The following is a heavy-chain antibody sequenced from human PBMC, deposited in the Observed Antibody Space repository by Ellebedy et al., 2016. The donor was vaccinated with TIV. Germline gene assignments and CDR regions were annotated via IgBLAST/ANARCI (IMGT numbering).Heavy chain of an antibody. CDR1: GLIFSSYG. J-gene: IGHJ3*02. V-gene: IGHV3-23*01. CDR2: ISGSGGST. Sequence: PGGSLRLSCAASGLIFSSYGMHWVRQAPGRGLEWVSAISGSGGSTYYADSVKGRFTISRDNSKNTLYLQMNSLRAEDTAVYYCAKEGGWLWDKAAFDIWGQGTMVTVSS. D-gene: IGHD6-19*01. CDR3: AKEGGWLWDKAAFDI.